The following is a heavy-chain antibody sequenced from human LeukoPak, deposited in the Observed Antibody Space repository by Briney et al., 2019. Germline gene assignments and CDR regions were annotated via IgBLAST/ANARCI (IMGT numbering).Heavy chain of an antibody. CDR3: ARSQWGIASAGLDY. CDR2: VNPNSGGR. V-gene: IGHV1-2*02. J-gene: IGHJ4*02. CDR1: GYTFTCYY. D-gene: IGHD6-13*01. Sequence: GASVKVSCKASGYTFTCYYIHWVRQAPGQGLEWMGWVNPNSGGRNYAQKFQGRVTMTRDTTISTAYMELSSLRSDDTAVYYCARSQWGIASAGLDYWGQGTLVSVSS.